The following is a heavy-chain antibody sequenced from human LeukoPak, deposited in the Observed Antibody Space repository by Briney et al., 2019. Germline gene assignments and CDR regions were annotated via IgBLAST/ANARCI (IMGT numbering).Heavy chain of an antibody. CDR3: ARGGFSHAFDV. D-gene: IGHD5-12*01. J-gene: IGHJ3*01. V-gene: IGHV3-74*01. Sequence: GGSLSLSCAASGFTFRSYWIHWVRQAPGKGLVLVGRIDNDGSDTIYADSVKGRFTVSRDNAKNTLYLQMNSLRVEDTAVYFCARGGFSHAFDVWGQGTVVTVSS. CDR2: IDNDGSDT. CDR1: GFTFRSYW.